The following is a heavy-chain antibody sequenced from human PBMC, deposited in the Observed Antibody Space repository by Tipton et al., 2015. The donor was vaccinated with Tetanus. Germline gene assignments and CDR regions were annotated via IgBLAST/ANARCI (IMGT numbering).Heavy chain of an antibody. V-gene: IGHV1-46*01. J-gene: IGHJ4*02. D-gene: IGHD6-19*01. CDR1: GYTFTSYY. CDR3: ARGVAGTSPLLRLPDY. CDR2: INPSGGST. Sequence: QLVQSGAEVKKPGASVKVSCKASGYTFTSYYMHWVRQAPGQGLEWMGIINPSGGSTSYAQKFQGRVTMTRDTSTSTVYMELSSLRSEDTAVYYCARGVAGTSPLLRLPDYWGQGTLVTVSS.